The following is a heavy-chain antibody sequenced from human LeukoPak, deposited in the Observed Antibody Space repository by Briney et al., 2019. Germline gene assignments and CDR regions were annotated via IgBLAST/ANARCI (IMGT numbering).Heavy chain of an antibody. CDR1: GFTVSSNY. J-gene: IGHJ4*02. Sequence: GGSLRLSCAASGFTVSSNYMSWVRQAPGKGLEWVANIKQDGSEKYYVDSVKGRFTISRDNAKNSLYLQMNSLRAEDTAVYYCARDLDSSGYPDYFDYWGQGTLVTVSS. CDR3: ARDLDSSGYPDYFDY. CDR2: IKQDGSEK. D-gene: IGHD3-22*01. V-gene: IGHV3-7*01.